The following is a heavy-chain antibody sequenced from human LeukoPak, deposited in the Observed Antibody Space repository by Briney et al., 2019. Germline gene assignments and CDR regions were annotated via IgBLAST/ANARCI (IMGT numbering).Heavy chain of an antibody. Sequence: GGSLRLSCAASGFTFSDYYMTWIRQAPGKGLEWISFINSRGTSTYYADSVKGRFTISRDNAKNSLYLQINSLRAEDTAVYYCAKDRTPAPLDYWGQGTLVNGSS. D-gene: IGHD1-14*01. CDR2: INSRGTST. V-gene: IGHV3-11*01. J-gene: IGHJ4*02. CDR1: GFTFSDYY. CDR3: AKDRTPAPLDY.